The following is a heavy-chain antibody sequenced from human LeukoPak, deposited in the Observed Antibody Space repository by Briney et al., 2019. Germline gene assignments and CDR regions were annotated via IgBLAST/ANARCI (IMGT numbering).Heavy chain of an antibody. CDR2: ISSSSSYI. V-gene: IGHV3-21*01. Sequence: GGSLRLSCAASGFTFSSYSMNWVRQAPGKGLEWVSSISSSSSYIYYADSVKGRFTISRDNAKNSLYLQMNSLRAEDTAVYYCAREPQAMVRGTYDYWGQNPGHRLL. D-gene: IGHD3-10*01. CDR3: AREPQAMVRGTYDY. J-gene: IGHJ4*01. CDR1: GFTFSSYS.